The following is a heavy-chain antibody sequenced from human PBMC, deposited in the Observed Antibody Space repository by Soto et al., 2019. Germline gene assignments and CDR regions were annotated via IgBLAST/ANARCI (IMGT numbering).Heavy chain of an antibody. CDR3: ATDRYDSSGSYDY. CDR1: GYTLTELS. V-gene: IGHV1-24*01. J-gene: IGHJ4*02. Sequence: GXSVKVSCEVSGYTLTELSMHWVRQAPGKGLEWMGGFDPEDGETIYSQKFQGRVTMTEDTSTDTAYMELSSLRSEDTAVYYCATDRYDSSGSYDYWGQGTLVTVSS. CDR2: FDPEDGET. D-gene: IGHD3-22*01.